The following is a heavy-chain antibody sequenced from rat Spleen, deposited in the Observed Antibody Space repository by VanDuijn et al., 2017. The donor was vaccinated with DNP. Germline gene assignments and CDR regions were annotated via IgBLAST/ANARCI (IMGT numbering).Heavy chain of an antibody. Sequence: EVQLVESGGDLVQPGRSLKLSCVASGFTFSNYDMAWVRQAPTKGLEWVASISTSGGSTYFRDSVKGRFTVSRDNAKSPLYLQMERLRSEETATYYCARRGYYGSYWYFDFWGPGTMVTVSS. CDR2: ISTSGGST. V-gene: IGHV5S11*01. J-gene: IGHJ1*01. CDR1: GFTFSNYD. D-gene: IGHD1-6*01. CDR3: ARRGYYGSYWYFDF.